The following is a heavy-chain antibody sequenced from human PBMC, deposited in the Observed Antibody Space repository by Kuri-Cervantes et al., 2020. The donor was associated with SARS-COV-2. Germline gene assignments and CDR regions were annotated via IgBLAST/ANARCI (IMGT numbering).Heavy chain of an antibody. V-gene: IGHV1-18*01. CDR1: GYAFTSYG. D-gene: IGHD3-9*01. Sequence: ATVNVSCKASGYAFTSYGISWVRQAPGQGLEWMGWISAYNGNTNYAQKLQGRVTMTTDTSTSTAYMELRSLRSDDTAVYYCARAYQYLGWWFDPWGQGTLVTVSS. J-gene: IGHJ5*02. CDR2: ISAYNGNT. CDR3: ARAYQYLGWWFDP.